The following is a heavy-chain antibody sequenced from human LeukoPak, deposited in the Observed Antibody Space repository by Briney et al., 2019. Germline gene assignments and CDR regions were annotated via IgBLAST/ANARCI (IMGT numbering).Heavy chain of an antibody. V-gene: IGHV4-38-2*02. CDR2: IYESGST. D-gene: IGHD3-10*01. CDR3: ARLFYSGSGSPIDY. Sequence: PSETLSLTCTVSGYSISSGYYWGWIRQPPGKGLEWIGSIYESGSTYYNPSLKSRVTISLDTSKNQFSLKLSSVTAADTAVYYCARLFYSGSGSPIDYWGQGTLVTVSS. CDR1: GYSISSGYY. J-gene: IGHJ4*02.